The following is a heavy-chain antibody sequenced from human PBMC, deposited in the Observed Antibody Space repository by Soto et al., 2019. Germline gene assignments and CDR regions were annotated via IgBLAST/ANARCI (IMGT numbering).Heavy chain of an antibody. CDR3: ARMGGAFQYFDY. V-gene: IGHV2-70*04. CDR2: IDWDDDK. J-gene: IGHJ4*02. CDR1: GFSLNDYRMR. D-gene: IGHD2-21*01. Sequence: SGPTLVNPTQTLTLTRAFSGFSLNDYRMRVSWTRQPPGKALEWLARIDWDDDKFYSTSLKTRLTISKDTSKNQVVLTMTNLDPVDTATYYCARMGGAFQYFDYWGQGIMVTVPQ.